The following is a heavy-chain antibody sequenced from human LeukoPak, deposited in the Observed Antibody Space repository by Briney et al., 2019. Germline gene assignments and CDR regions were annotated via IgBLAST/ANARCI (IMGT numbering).Heavy chain of an antibody. J-gene: IGHJ4*02. Sequence: SETLSLTCTVSGGSMSPYHWGWIRQPPGKGLEWTGYIYYSGSANYNPSLKSRVTISVDTSKNQFSLKLSSVTAADTAIYYCARAVSGRFDYWGQGTLVTASS. CDR3: ARAVSGRFDY. V-gene: IGHV4-59*08. CDR1: GGSMSPYH. CDR2: IYYSGSA. D-gene: IGHD6-19*01.